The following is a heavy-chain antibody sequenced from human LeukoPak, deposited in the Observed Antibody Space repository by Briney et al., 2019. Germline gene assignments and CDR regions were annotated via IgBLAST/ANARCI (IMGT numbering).Heavy chain of an antibody. Sequence: GGSLRLSCAASGFTFSSYWMHWVRQAPGKGLVWVSRINSDGSSTSYADSVKGRFAISRDNAKNTLYLQMNSLRAEDTAVYYCARDRIAVAGTHFDLWGRGTLVTVSS. CDR2: INSDGSST. J-gene: IGHJ2*01. CDR3: ARDRIAVAGTHFDL. CDR1: GFTFSSYW. D-gene: IGHD6-19*01. V-gene: IGHV3-74*01.